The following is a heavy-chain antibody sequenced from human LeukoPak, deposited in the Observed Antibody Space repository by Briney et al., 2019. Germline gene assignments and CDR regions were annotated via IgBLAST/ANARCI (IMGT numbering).Heavy chain of an antibody. J-gene: IGHJ6*02. V-gene: IGHV4-59*01. Sequence: SETLSLTCTVSGGSMSGFFWTWIRQPPGRELEWIGSIYYTGSSTKYNPSLKSRVTISVDTSKSQFSLNLNSATAADTAVYYCARTSQHFYGSGANLTPWPAGMDVWGQGTTVTVSS. CDR2: IYYTGSST. D-gene: IGHD3-10*01. CDR1: GGSMSGFF. CDR3: ARTSQHFYGSGANLTPWPAGMDV.